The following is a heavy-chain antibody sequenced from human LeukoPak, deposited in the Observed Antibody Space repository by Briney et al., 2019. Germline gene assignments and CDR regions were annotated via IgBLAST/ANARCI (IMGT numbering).Heavy chain of an antibody. D-gene: IGHD3-22*01. CDR3: ARDTFDSSGYYYGPFDY. V-gene: IGHV3-74*01. Sequence: GGSLRLSCAASGFTFNSYWMHWVRQAPGKGLAWVSHINTDGGSTTYADSVKGRFTISRDNAKNTLYLQMNSLRAEDTAVYYCARDTFDSSGYYYGPFDYWGQGTLVTVSS. CDR2: INTDGGST. J-gene: IGHJ4*02. CDR1: GFTFNSYW.